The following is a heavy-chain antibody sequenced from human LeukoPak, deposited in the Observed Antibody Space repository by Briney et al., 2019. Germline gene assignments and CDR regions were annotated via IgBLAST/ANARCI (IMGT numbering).Heavy chain of an antibody. J-gene: IGHJ4*02. D-gene: IGHD2-15*01. Sequence: GGSLRLSCAASGFTFSGYSLNWVRQAPGKGLEWVSFISSSSITIYYADSVKGRFTISRDNAEKSLYLQMNSLRAEDTAVYYCARDRGGSYSAIDYWGQGTLVTVSS. CDR2: ISSSSITI. V-gene: IGHV3-48*04. CDR3: ARDRGGSYSAIDY. CDR1: GFTFSGYS.